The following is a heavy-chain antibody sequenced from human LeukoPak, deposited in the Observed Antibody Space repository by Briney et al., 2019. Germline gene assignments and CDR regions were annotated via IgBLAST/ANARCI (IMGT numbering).Heavy chain of an antibody. J-gene: IGHJ6*03. CDR2: IYYSGST. Sequence: SETLSLTCTVSGGSISSYYWSWIRQPPGKGLEWIGYIYYSGSTNYNPSLKSRVAISVDTSKNQFSLKLSSATAADTAVYYCARGQRSDAGWGLYYYYYYIDVWGKGTTVTVSS. CDR1: GGSISSYY. D-gene: IGHD3-10*01. V-gene: IGHV4-59*01. CDR3: ARGQRSDAGWGLYYYYYYIDV.